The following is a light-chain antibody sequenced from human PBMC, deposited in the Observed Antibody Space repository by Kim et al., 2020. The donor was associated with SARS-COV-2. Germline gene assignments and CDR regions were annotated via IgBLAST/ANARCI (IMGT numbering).Light chain of an antibody. Sequence: EILMTQSPATLSVSPGERVTLSCRASQRVATNLAWYQQIPGQGPRLLIFGAFHRATGIPARFSGSGSGTEFTLTISSPQSEDFAVYYFQQYEDWPRTFGQGTKLEI. CDR1: QRVATN. CDR3: QQYEDWPRT. V-gene: IGKV3D-15*01. CDR2: GAF. J-gene: IGKJ1*01.